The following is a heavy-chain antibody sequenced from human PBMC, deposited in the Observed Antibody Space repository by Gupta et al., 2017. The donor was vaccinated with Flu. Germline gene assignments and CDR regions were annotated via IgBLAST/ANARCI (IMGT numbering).Heavy chain of an antibody. V-gene: IGHV3-21*01. CDR3: ARTVLTGYLIDY. Sequence: EVQLVESGGGLVKPGGSLRLSCAASGFTFSSYSMNWVRQAPGKGLEWVSSTSSSSSYIYYADSVKGRFTISRDNAKNSLYLQMNSLRAEDTAVYYCARTVLTGYLIDYWGQGTLVTVSS. CDR1: GFTFSSYS. J-gene: IGHJ4*02. D-gene: IGHD3-9*01. CDR2: TSSSSSYI.